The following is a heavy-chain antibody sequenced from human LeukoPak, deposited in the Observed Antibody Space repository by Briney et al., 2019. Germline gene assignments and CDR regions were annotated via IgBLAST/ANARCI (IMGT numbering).Heavy chain of an antibody. V-gene: IGHV3-74*01. D-gene: IGHD3-10*01. J-gene: IGHJ4*02. CDR1: GFTFRSYW. CDR2: ISSDGSDT. CDR3: ARGTYGLGY. Sequence: GGSLRLSCAASGFTFRSYWMHWVRQAPGKGLVWVSRISSDGSDTIYADSVKGQFTISRDNAKNTLYLQMHSLRVEDTAVYYCARGTYGLGYWGQGTLVTAS.